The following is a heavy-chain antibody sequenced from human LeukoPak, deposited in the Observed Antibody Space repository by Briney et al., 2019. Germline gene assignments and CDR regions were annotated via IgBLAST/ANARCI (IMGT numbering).Heavy chain of an antibody. D-gene: IGHD6-6*01. V-gene: IGHV1-8*02. Sequence: GASVKVSCKASGGTFSSYAISWVRQATGQGLEWMGWMNPNSGATGYAQKFQGRVTMTRDTSINTAYMELSSLRSEDTAVYYCARWLVRGSRSFYFDYWGQGTLVTVSS. CDR2: MNPNSGAT. CDR1: GGTFSSYA. J-gene: IGHJ4*02. CDR3: ARWLVRGSRSFYFDY.